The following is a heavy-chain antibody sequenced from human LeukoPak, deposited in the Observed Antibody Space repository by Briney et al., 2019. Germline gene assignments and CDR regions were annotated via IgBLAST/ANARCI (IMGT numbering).Heavy chain of an antibody. Sequence: GGSLRLSCAASGFTFSSYAMSWVRQAPGKGLGWVSAISGSGGSTYYADSVKGRFTISRDNSKNTLYLQMNSLRAEDTAVYYCAKEFRGGYCSGGSCGYWGQGTLVTVSS. CDR1: GFTFSSYA. CDR2: ISGSGGST. D-gene: IGHD2-15*01. V-gene: IGHV3-23*01. J-gene: IGHJ4*02. CDR3: AKEFRGGYCSGGSCGY.